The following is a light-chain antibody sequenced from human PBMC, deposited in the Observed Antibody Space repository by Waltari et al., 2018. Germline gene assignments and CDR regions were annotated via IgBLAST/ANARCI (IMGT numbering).Light chain of an antibody. Sequence: IQVTQYPSALSASVRHRVTISCRASQSISSNLAWYQQKQGKAPKLLIYAASSFQSAIPSRFSGSRSGTDVTLTISSLQPEDSASYYCQHYYANPYSFSHGTKVEIK. V-gene: IGKV1-6*01. CDR2: AAS. J-gene: IGKJ2*03. CDR3: QHYYANPYS. CDR1: QSISSN.